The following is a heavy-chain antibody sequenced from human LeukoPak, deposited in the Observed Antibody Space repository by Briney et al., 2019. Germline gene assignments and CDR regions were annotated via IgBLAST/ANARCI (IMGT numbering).Heavy chain of an antibody. Sequence: KPSETLSLTCSVSGASIRSSSYYWGWIRQPPGKGLEWIGSIYYSGSTYYNPSLKNRATISVDTSKNQFSLKLTSVTAADTAVFCCASTRRSGTYLEAFDIWGQGTMVTISS. V-gene: IGHV4-39*01. J-gene: IGHJ3*02. CDR2: IYYSGST. CDR3: ASTRRSGTYLEAFDI. CDR1: GASIRSSSYY. D-gene: IGHD1-26*01.